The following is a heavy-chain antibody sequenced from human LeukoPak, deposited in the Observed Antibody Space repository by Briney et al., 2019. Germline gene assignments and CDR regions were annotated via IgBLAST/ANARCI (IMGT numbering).Heavy chain of an antibody. CDR3: ARGPLATPYYFDY. V-gene: IGHV4-61*08. Sequence: SETLSLTCAVSGGSISIGVHSWSWIRQPPGKGLERIGYIYYSGSTNYNPSLKSRVTISVDTSKNQFSLKLSSVTAADTAVYYCARGPLATPYYFDYWGQGTLVTVSS. J-gene: IGHJ4*02. CDR1: GGSISIGVHS. CDR2: IYYSGST. D-gene: IGHD6-13*01.